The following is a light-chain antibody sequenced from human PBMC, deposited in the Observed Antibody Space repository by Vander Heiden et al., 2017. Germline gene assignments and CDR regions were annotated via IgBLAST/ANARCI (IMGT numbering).Light chain of an antibody. CDR3: QQYGSSPET. J-gene: IGKJ2*01. CDR1: QSVSSIY. V-gene: IGKV3-20*01. CDR2: GAS. Sequence: VLTQLPATLFFSQEERATFPCRASQSVSSIYLAWYQQKPGQAPRLLIFGASSRATGIPDRFSGSGSGTDFTLTISRLEPEDFAVYYCQQYGSSPETFGQGTKLDIK.